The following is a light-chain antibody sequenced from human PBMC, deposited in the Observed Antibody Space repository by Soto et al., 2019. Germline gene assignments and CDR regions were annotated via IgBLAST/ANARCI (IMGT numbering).Light chain of an antibody. V-gene: IGKV3-15*01. CDR2: GAS. CDR1: QSVSSN. Sequence: EIVMTQSPATLSVSPGERATLSCRASQSVSSNLAWYQQKPGQAPRLLIYGASTRATGIPARFSGSGSGTDFTLTISSLQSEDFAVYYCQQYNNWPPDTFGQATKVQIK. J-gene: IGKJ1*01. CDR3: QQYNNWPPDT.